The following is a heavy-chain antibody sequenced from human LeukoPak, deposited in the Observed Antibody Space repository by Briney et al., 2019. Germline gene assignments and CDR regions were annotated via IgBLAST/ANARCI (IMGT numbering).Heavy chain of an antibody. CDR1: GFTFSSYE. J-gene: IGHJ5*02. Sequence: GGSLRLSCAASGFTFSSYEMNWVRQAPGKGLEWVSYISSSVSTIYYADSVKGRFTISRDNAKNSLYLQMNSLRAEDTAVYYCARDHSSGWPNWFDPWGQGTLVTVSS. V-gene: IGHV3-48*03. CDR3: ARDHSSGWPNWFDP. CDR2: ISSSVSTI. D-gene: IGHD6-19*01.